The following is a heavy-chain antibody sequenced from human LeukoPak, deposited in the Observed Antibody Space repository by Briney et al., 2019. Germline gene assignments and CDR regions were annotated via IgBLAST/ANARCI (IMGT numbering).Heavy chain of an antibody. V-gene: IGHV3-74*01. CDR2: INSDGSST. J-gene: IGHJ4*02. D-gene: IGHD3-10*01. Sequence: GCSLRLSCAASGFTFNSYGMHLVRQAPGKGLVWVSGINSDGSSTNYADSVKGRFTISRDNAKNTLYLQMNSLRAEDTAVYYCAKRALLGFGELYYFDYWGQGTLVTVSS. CDR3: AKRALLGFGELYYFDY. CDR1: GFTFNSYG.